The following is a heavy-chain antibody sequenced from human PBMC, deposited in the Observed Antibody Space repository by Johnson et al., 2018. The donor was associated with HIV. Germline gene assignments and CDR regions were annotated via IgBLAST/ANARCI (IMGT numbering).Heavy chain of an antibody. J-gene: IGHJ3*02. Sequence: QVQLVESGGGVVQPGRSLRLACAASAFTFSNYAMHWVRQAPGKGLEWVAFIRYDGTNKHSADSVKGRFTISRDNSKNTLYLQMNSLRAEDTAVYYCAKTRTTVTTIDAFDIWGQGRRGTVSS. CDR3: AKTRTTVTTIDAFDI. D-gene: IGHD4-17*01. V-gene: IGHV3-30*02. CDR1: AFTFSNYA. CDR2: IRYDGTNK.